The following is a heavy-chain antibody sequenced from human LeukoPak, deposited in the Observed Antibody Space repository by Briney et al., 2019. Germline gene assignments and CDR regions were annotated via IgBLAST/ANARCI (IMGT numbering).Heavy chain of an antibody. CDR3: RIVVVPAAMLNPLDY. CDR2: INHSGST. CDR1: GGSFSGYY. Sequence: ASETLSLTCAVYGGSFSGYYWSWIRQPPGKGLEWIGEINHSGSTNYNPSLKSRVTISVDTSKNQFSLKLSSVTAADTTVYYYRIVVVPAAMLNPLDYWGQGTLVTVSS. J-gene: IGHJ4*02. D-gene: IGHD2-2*01. V-gene: IGHV4-34*01.